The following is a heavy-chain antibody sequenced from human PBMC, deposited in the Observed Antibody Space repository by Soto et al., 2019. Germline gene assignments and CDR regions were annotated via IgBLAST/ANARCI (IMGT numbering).Heavy chain of an antibody. CDR2: IYWDDDK. Sequence: LTLTCTFSGFSLSTSGVGVGWTRQPPGKALEWLALIYWDDDKRYSPFLKSRLTITKDTSKNQVVLTMTNMDPVDTATYYCAHRRDYGDYVPWGPFDPWGQGTLVTVSS. CDR1: GFSLSTSGVG. V-gene: IGHV2-5*02. J-gene: IGHJ5*02. D-gene: IGHD4-17*01. CDR3: AHRRDYGDYVPWGPFDP.